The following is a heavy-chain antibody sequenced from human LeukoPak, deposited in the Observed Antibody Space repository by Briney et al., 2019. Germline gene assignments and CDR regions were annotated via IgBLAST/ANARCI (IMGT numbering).Heavy chain of an antibody. CDR2: MSSGGTYI. Sequence: PGGSLRLSCTASGFSFSTHAMTWVRRAPGKGPEWIASMSSGGTYIYYADSGRGRFTISRDNTKNSLYLAMNNLRVEDTAIYYCARDRPTGSSRLFVVQWGQGTPVIVSS. CDR1: GFSFSTHA. J-gene: IGHJ4*02. D-gene: IGHD3-10*01. CDR3: ARDRPTGSSRLFVVQ. V-gene: IGHV3-21*01.